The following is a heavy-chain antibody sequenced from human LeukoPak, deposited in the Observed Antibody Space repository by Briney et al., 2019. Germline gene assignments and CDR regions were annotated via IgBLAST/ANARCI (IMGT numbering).Heavy chain of an antibody. V-gene: IGHV1-2*02. CDR2: INPNSGGT. CDR3: ARDWAVVVPAAMGEDFDY. J-gene: IGHJ4*02. CDR1: GYTFTGYY. D-gene: IGHD2-2*01. Sequence: ASVKVSCKASGYTFTGYYMHWVRQAPGQGLEWMGWINPNSGGTNHAQKFQGRVTMTRDTSISTAYMELSRLRSDDTAVYYCARDWAVVVPAAMGEDFDYWGQGTLVTVSS.